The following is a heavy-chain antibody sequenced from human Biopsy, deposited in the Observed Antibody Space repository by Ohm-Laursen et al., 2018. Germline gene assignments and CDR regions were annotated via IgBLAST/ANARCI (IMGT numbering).Heavy chain of an antibody. CDR3: TTGTEGRIHDC. Sequence: SLRLSCTASGFIFSDQYMDWIRQAPGKGLEWIARIRSKPKGHTTEQAASVKGRFTISRDDSKNSLYLQMNTLKIEDTAVYYCTTGTEGRIHDCWGQGTLVTVSS. CDR1: GFIFSDQY. V-gene: IGHV3-72*01. J-gene: IGHJ4*02. D-gene: IGHD3-10*01. CDR2: IRSKPKGHTT.